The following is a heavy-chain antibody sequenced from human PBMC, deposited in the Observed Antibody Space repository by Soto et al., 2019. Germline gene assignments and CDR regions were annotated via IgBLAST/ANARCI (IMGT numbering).Heavy chain of an antibody. J-gene: IGHJ4*02. D-gene: IGHD3-10*01. CDR2: LYSSWTT. Sequence: PSEPLSLTCSVSGGSISGSDYYLSWIRHPPGKGLEWIGHLYSSWTTFYNPSLKSRITLSVDTSKTQFSLRLTSVTAADTAVYYCARGRGIGIIIPFDYWGQGTMVTVSS. CDR3: ARGRGIGIIIPFDY. CDR1: GGSISGSDYY. V-gene: IGHV4-30-4*01.